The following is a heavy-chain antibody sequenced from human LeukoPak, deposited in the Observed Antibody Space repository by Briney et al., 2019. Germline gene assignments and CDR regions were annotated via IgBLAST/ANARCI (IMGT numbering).Heavy chain of an antibody. CDR2: INHSGST. CDR1: GGSFSGYY. CDR3: ARGPQKKQQFDY. V-gene: IGHV4-34*01. J-gene: IGHJ4*02. Sequence: PSETLSLTCAVYGGSFSGYYWSWIRQPPGKGLEWIGEINHSGSTNYNPSLKSRVTISVDTSKNQFSLKLSSVTAADTAVYYCARGPQKKQQFDYWGQGTLVTVSS. D-gene: IGHD6-13*01.